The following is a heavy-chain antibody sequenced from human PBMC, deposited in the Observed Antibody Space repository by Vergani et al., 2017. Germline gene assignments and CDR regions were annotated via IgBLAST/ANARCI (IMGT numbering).Heavy chain of an antibody. Sequence: VQLVESGGGVVQPGRSLRLSCAASGFTFSSYAMHWVRQAPGKGLEWVAVISYDGSNKYYADSVKGRFTISRDNSKNTLYLQMNSLRAEDTAVYYCARGGTTVVIEDVWGKGTTVTVSS. D-gene: IGHD4-23*01. CDR2: ISYDGSNK. J-gene: IGHJ6*04. CDR1: GFTFSSYA. CDR3: ARGGTTVVIEDV. V-gene: IGHV3-30*04.